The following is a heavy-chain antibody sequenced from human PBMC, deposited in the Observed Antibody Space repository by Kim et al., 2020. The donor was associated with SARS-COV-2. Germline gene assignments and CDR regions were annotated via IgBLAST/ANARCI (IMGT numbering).Heavy chain of an antibody. CDR1: GFTFSSFW. CDR3: ARDLRSTSADYYFDY. CDR2: ISGNGSSK. D-gene: IGHD2-2*01. V-gene: IGHV3-74*03. J-gene: IGHJ4*02. Sequence: GGSLRLSCAASGFTFSSFWIHWVRQAPGKGLEWVSGISGNGSSKSDADSVKGRFTISRDNAKNTVYLQMNSLRAEDTAIYFCARDLRSTSADYYFDYWARESWSPSPQ.